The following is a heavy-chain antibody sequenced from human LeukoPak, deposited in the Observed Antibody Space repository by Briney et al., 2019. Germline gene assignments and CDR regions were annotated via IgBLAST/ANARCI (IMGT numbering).Heavy chain of an antibody. D-gene: IGHD1-26*01. CDR2: IYYSGST. J-gene: IGHJ4*02. CDR3: ARDPVEWELLLDY. Sequence: SQTLSLTCTVSGGSISSGGYYWSWIRQHPGKGLEWIGYIYYSGSTYYNPSLKSRVTISVDTSKNQFSLKLSSVTAADTAVYYCARDPVEWELLLDYWGQGTLVTVSS. V-gene: IGHV4-31*03. CDR1: GGSISSGGYY.